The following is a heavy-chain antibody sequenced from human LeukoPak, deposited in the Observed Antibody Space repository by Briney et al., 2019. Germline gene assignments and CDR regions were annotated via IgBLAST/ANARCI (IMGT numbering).Heavy chain of an antibody. CDR3: AKVTNGWPYSFED. V-gene: IGHV4-61*01. J-gene: IGHJ4*02. D-gene: IGHD6-19*01. CDR1: GASVTSISYY. CDR2: IYQDGST. Sequence: SETLSLTCTVSGASVTSISYYWTWIRQSPSKGLEWIGHIYQDGSTNYFPSLDSRVSISLDTSKNPFSLKLTSVTAGDTAVYSCAKVTNGWPYSFEDWGQGIQVTVSS.